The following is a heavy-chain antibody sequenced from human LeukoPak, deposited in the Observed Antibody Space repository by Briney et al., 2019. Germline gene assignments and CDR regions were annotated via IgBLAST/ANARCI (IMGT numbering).Heavy chain of an antibody. CDR1: GYTFTSYG. D-gene: IGHD2-2*01. CDR3: AGDVVVVPAAIPNWFDP. J-gene: IGHJ5*02. V-gene: IGHV1-18*01. CDR2: ISAYNGNT. Sequence: ASVKVSCKASGYTFTSYGISWVRQAPGQGLEWMGWISAYNGNTNYAQKLQGRVTMTTDTSTSTAYMELRSLRSDDTAVYYCAGDVVVVPAAIPNWFDPWGQGTLVTVSS.